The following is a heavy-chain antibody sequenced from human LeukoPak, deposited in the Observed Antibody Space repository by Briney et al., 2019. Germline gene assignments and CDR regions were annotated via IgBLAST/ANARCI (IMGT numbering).Heavy chain of an antibody. D-gene: IGHD6-19*01. Sequence: GASVTVSCKTSGYTFTAYYIHWLRQAPGQGLEWMGWMNPNSGGTKYAQTFQGRVTLTRDTSISTANLELSSLTSDDTAVYFCARQGSNSSGWYPVDDWGQGTLVTVSS. CDR1: GYTFTAYY. CDR2: MNPNSGGT. J-gene: IGHJ4*02. CDR3: ARQGSNSSGWYPVDD. V-gene: IGHV1-2*02.